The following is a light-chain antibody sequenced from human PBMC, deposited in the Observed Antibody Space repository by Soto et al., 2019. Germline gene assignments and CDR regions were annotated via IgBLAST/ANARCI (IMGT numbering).Light chain of an antibody. Sequence: EIVLTQSPDTLSLSPGERATLSCRASQSVGNNFLAWYQQKPGQAPTLLIYDASSRASGLPDRFSGSGSETDFTLTISRLELEDFAVYFCHQYGTSPQTFGQGTNVEI. V-gene: IGKV3-20*01. CDR2: DAS. CDR1: QSVGNNF. CDR3: HQYGTSPQT. J-gene: IGKJ1*01.